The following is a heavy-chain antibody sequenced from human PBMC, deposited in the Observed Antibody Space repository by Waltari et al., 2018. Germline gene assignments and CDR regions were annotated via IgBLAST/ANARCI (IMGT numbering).Heavy chain of an antibody. J-gene: IGHJ4*02. D-gene: IGHD3-10*01. V-gene: IGHV3-15*01. CDR2: IKSKTDGGTT. CDR3: TTLKMVQGVIITADY. Sequence: EVQLVESGGGLVKPGGSLRLSCAASGFTFSNAWMSWVRQATGKGLEWVGRIKSKTDGGTTDYAAPVKGRFTISRDDSKNTLYLQMNSLKTEDTAVYYCTTLKMVQGVIITADYWGQGTLVTVSS. CDR1: GFTFSNAW.